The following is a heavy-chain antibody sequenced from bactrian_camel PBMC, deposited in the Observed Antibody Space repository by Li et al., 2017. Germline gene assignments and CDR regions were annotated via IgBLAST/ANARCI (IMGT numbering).Heavy chain of an antibody. CDR2: IYTGGDTT. Sequence: HVQLVESGGGSVQRGGPLKLSCAASGYTFNSHCMAWSRRVPGGEREGVAAIYTGGDTTLYADSVKGRFTISQDNAKLTVYLQMNSLKSEDTAMYYCAADRMACLRPSVQLAAYNFWGQGTQVTVS. J-gene: IGHJ4*01. CDR1: GYTFNSHC. CDR3: AADRMACLRPSVQLAAYNF. V-gene: IGHV3S1*01.